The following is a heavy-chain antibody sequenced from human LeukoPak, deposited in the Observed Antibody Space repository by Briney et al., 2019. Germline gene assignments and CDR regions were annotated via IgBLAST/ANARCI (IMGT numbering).Heavy chain of an antibody. J-gene: IGHJ5*02. V-gene: IGHV7-4-1*02. Sequence: ASVKVSCKASGYTFTTYPMNWVRQAPGQGLEWMGWINTNTGNPTYAQGFTGRFVFSLDTSVSTAYLQISSLKADDTAVYYCARDPYTSSSWYRGRANNWFDPWGQGTLVTVSS. CDR3: ARDPYTSSSWYRGRANNWFDP. CDR2: INTNTGNP. CDR1: GYTFTTYP. D-gene: IGHD6-13*01.